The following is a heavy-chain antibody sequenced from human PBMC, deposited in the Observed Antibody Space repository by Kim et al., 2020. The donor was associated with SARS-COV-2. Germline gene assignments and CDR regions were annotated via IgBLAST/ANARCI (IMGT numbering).Heavy chain of an antibody. D-gene: IGHD3-3*01. CDR3: AKDGGNDFGTSFTFDY. CDR1: GFTFSSYA. Sequence: GGSLRLSCAASGFTFSSYAMSWVRQAPGKGLEWVSAISGSGGSTYYADSVKGRFTISRDNSKNTLYLQMNSLRAEDTAVYYCAKDGGNDFGTSFTFDYWGQGTLVTDAS. CDR2: ISGSGGST. V-gene: IGHV3-23*01. J-gene: IGHJ4*02.